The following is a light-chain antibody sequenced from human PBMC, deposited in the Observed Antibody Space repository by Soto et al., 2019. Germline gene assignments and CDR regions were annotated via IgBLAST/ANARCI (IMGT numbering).Light chain of an antibody. Sequence: IQITQAPSSLSAYLGPRLALTCRATKASSNSLAWYQQKPGKPPQLLIYAASTMQTGVPSRFSGSGSGTDFTLTISSLQPEDLATYYCQRYSTARSTFGQGTQVEIK. CDR1: KASSNS. CDR2: AAS. V-gene: IGKV1-27*01. J-gene: IGKJ5*01. CDR3: QRYSTARST.